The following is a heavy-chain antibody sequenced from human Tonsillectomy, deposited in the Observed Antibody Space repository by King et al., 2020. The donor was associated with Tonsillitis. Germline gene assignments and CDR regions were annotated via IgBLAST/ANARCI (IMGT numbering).Heavy chain of an antibody. V-gene: IGHV4-38-2*02. CDR1: GYSINNGYY. J-gene: IGHJ5*02. CDR2: ISYTGGT. Sequence: QLQESGPGLVQPSETLSLTCNVSGYSINNGYYWGWIRQPPGQGLEWIGSISYTGGTYYNPSLKSRVSISSDTSKNQFSLTLTSVTAADTALYYCARVCWSAPAVSYNWFDPWGPGTLVTVSS. CDR3: ARVCWSAPAVSYNWFDP. D-gene: IGHD2-2*01.